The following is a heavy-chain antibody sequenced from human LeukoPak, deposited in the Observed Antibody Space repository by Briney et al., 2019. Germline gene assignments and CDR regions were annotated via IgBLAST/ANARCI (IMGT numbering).Heavy chain of an antibody. CDR1: GFTFGSYW. CDR3: STYRLLDEPSEY. V-gene: IGHV3-7*03. Sequence: GGSLRLSCAASGFTFGSYWMSWVRQAPGKGLEWVANIKQDGSEKYYVDSVKGRFTISRDNSKSTVSLQMSSLRAEDTAIYYCSTYRLLDEPSEYWGQGTLVTVSS. D-gene: IGHD1-26*01. CDR2: IKQDGSEK. J-gene: IGHJ4*02.